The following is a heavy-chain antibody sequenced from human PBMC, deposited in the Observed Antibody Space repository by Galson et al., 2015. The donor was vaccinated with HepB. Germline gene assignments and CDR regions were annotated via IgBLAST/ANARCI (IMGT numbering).Heavy chain of an antibody. J-gene: IGHJ6*02. CDR2: IYYSGST. CDR1: GGSISSGDYY. CDR3: ARAYSNYDVGARSGGMDV. D-gene: IGHD4-11*01. V-gene: IGHV4-30-4*01. Sequence: TLSLTCTVSGGSISSGDYYWSWIRQPPGKGLEWIGYIYYSGSTYYNPSLKSRVTISVDTSKNQFSLKLSSVTAADTAVYYCARAYSNYDVGARSGGMDVWGQGTTVTVSS.